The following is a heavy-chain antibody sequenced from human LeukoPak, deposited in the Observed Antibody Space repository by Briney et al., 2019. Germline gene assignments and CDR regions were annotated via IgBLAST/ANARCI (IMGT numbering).Heavy chain of an antibody. V-gene: IGHV4-39*01. Sequence: SETLSLTCTVSGGSISSSSYYWGWIRQPPGKGLEWIGSIYYSGSTYYNPSLKSRVTISVDTSKNQFSLKLSSVTAADTAVYYCARVTQVAALDYWGQGTLVTVSS. CDR2: IYYSGST. CDR1: GGSISSSSYY. CDR3: ARVTQVAALDY. D-gene: IGHD2-15*01. J-gene: IGHJ4*02.